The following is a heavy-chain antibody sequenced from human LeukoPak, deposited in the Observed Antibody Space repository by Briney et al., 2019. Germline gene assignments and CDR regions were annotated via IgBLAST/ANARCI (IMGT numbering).Heavy chain of an antibody. CDR3: ATDSSSLNYGMDV. Sequence: ASVKVSCKVSGYTLTELSMHRVRQAPGKGLEWMGGFDPKDGETIYAQKFQGRVTMTEDTSTDTAYMELSSLRSEDTAVYYCATDSSSLNYGMDVWGQGTTVTVSS. V-gene: IGHV1-24*01. J-gene: IGHJ6*02. CDR2: FDPKDGET. CDR1: GYTLTELS. D-gene: IGHD6-13*01.